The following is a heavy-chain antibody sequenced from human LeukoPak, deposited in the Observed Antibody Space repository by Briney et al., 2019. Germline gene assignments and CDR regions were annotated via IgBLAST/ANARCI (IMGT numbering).Heavy chain of an antibody. D-gene: IGHD2-21*01. CDR2: IYPGDSDT. CDR1: GYSFTSYW. Sequence: GESLKISCKGSGYSFTSYWIGWVRQMPGKGLEWMGIIYPGDSDTRYSPSFQGQVTISADKSISTAYLQWSSLKASDTAMYYCARQAYCGGDCFNWFDPWGRGTLVTVSS. J-gene: IGHJ5*02. V-gene: IGHV5-51*01. CDR3: ARQAYCGGDCFNWFDP.